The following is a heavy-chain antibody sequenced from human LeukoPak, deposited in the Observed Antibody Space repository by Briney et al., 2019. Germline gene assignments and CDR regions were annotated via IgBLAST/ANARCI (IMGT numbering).Heavy chain of an antibody. J-gene: IGHJ6*02. CDR1: GFTFSSYP. D-gene: IGHD2-15*01. CDR3: AKGQLVDYGMDV. V-gene: IGHV3-30*04. Sequence: GRSLRLSCAASGFTFSSYPMHWVRQAPGKGLEWVAVMSYDGGHKYYADSVKGRFTISRDNSKNTLYLQMNSLRAEDTAVYYCAKGQLVDYGMDVWGQGTTVTVSS. CDR2: MSYDGGHK.